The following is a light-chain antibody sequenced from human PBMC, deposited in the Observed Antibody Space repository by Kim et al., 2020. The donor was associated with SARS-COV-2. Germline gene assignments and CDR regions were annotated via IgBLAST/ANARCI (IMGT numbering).Light chain of an antibody. CDR1: QSVSNNY. CDR2: GAS. Sequence: EVVLTQSPGTLSLSPGERATLSCRASQSVSNNYLAWYQQKPGQAPRLLIYGASSRATGIPDRVSGSGSGTDFILTISRLEPEDFAVYYCEQYGSSPRTFGQGTKLEI. V-gene: IGKV3-20*01. J-gene: IGKJ2*01. CDR3: EQYGSSPRT.